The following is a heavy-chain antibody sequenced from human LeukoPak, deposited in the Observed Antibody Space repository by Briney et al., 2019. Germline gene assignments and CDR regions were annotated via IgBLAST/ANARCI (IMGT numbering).Heavy chain of an antibody. J-gene: IGHJ5*02. CDR2: ISHSGST. V-gene: IGHV4-38-2*02. Sequence: AETVSLTCAVSAYSISSGYFWVWMRQPPGKGLECIGEISHSGSTYYNPSLKSRVTISVDASKNQFSLRLSFVTAADTAVYYCARDFSGSYPRFDPWGQGTLVTVSS. D-gene: IGHD1-26*01. CDR1: AYSISSGYF. CDR3: ARDFSGSYPRFDP.